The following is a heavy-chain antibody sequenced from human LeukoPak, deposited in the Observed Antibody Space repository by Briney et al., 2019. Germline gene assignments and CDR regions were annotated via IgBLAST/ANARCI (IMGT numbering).Heavy chain of an antibody. V-gene: IGHV4-59*01. J-gene: IGHJ2*01. CDR3: ARDPGDGYNYGWYFDL. CDR2: IYYSGST. Sequence: SETLSLTCTVSGGSISSYYWSWIRQPPGKGLEWIGYIYYSGSTNYNPSLKSRATISVDTSKNQFSLKLSAVTAADTAVYYCARDPGDGYNYGWYFDLWGRGTLVTVSS. D-gene: IGHD5-24*01. CDR1: GGSISSYY.